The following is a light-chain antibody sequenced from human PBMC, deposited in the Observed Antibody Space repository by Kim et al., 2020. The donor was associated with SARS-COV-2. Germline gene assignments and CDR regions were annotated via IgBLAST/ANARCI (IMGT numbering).Light chain of an antibody. J-gene: IGKJ2*01. V-gene: IGKV1-39*01. CDR2: AAS. CDR1: QSISSY. Sequence: DIQMTQSPSSLYASVGDRVTITCRASQSISSYLNWYQQKPGKAPKLLIYAASSLQSGVPSRFSGSGSGTDFTLTISSLQPEDFATYYCQQSYSTPPLFGQGTKLEIK. CDR3: QQSYSTPPL.